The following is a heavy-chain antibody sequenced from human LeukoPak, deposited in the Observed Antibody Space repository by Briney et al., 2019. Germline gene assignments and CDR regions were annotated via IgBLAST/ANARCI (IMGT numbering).Heavy chain of an antibody. J-gene: IGHJ3*02. V-gene: IGHV3-74*01. CDR3: ARDRGGSAFDI. D-gene: IGHD3-10*01. Sequence: GGSLRLSCAPSGFTFRGYWMHWVRQAPGKGLVWFSRINSDGSSTSYADSVKGRFTISRDNAKNTLYLQMNSLRAEDTAVYHCARDRGGSAFDILGQGTMVTVSS. CDR2: INSDGSST. CDR1: GFTFRGYW.